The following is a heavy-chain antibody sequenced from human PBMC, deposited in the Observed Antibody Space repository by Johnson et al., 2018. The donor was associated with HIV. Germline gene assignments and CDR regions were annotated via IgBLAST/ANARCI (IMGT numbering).Heavy chain of an antibody. CDR1: GLTLRNAW. Sequence: AQMVESGGGLVTPGGSLRISCSGSGLTLRNAWMTWVRQAPGKGLEWVGHIKREVDGGTTDYTAPVKGRFTILRDDSKNILYLQMNNLKAEDTALYYCTTRLNSGTYWGNYDFDVWGQGTMVTVSS. J-gene: IGHJ3*01. D-gene: IGHD1-26*01. V-gene: IGHV3-15*01. CDR2: IKREVDGGTT. CDR3: TTRLNSGTYWGNYDFDV.